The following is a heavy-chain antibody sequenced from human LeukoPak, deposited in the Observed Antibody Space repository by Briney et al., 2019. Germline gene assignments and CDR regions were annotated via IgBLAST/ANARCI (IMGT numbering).Heavy chain of an antibody. CDR1: GFTFSDYY. V-gene: IGHV3-11*01. J-gene: IGHJ4*02. CDR3: ARASSVLSWAFDY. Sequence: GGSLRLSCAASGFTFSDYYMSWIRQAPGKGLEWVSYISSSGSTIYYADSVKGRFTISRDNAKNSLYLQMNSLRAEDTAVYYCARASSVLSWAFDYWGQGTLVTVPS. CDR2: ISSSGSTI. D-gene: IGHD3-16*01.